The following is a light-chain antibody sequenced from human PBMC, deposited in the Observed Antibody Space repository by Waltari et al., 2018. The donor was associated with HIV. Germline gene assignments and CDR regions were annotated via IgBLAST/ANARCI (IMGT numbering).Light chain of an antibody. CDR1: QDISNY. Sequence: DIQMTQSPSSLSASVGDRVTVTCRASQDISNYFAWYQQKPGKSPELLIYAASTLQSGVTSRFSGSGSGTDFALTINSLQPEDVATYFCQKYNNAPFTFGPGTKLEIK. V-gene: IGKV1-27*01. CDR3: QKYNNAPFT. J-gene: IGKJ3*01. CDR2: AAS.